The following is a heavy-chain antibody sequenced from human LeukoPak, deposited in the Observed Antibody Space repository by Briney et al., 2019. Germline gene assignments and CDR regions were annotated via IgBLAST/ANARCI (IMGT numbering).Heavy chain of an antibody. D-gene: IGHD5-18*01. CDR2: IYHSGST. J-gene: IGHJ4*02. CDR1: GGSISSGGYS. V-gene: IGHV4-30-2*01. Sequence: SETLSLTCAVPGGSISSGGYSWSWIRQPPGKGLEWIGYIYHSGSTYYNPSLKSRVTISVDRSKNQFSLKLSSVTAADTAVYYCARGSYGYNYWGQGTLVTVSS. CDR3: ARGSYGYNY.